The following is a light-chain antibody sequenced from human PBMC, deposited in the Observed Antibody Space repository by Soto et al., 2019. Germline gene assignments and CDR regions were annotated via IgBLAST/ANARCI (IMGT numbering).Light chain of an antibody. CDR2: EVT. V-gene: IGLV2-14*01. CDR1: SSDVGAYNY. CDR3: SSYTSISFYV. Sequence: QSVLTQPASVSGSPGQSITISCTRTSSDVGAYNYVSWYQQHPGKAPKIMIYEVTNRPSGVSSRFSGSKSDNTASMTISGLQAEDEADYYCSSYTSISFYVFGTGTKVTVL. J-gene: IGLJ1*01.